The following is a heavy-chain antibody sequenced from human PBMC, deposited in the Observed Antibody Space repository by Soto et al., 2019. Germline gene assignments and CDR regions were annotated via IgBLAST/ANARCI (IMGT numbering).Heavy chain of an antibody. CDR1: GFTFSNHG. D-gene: IGHD2-21*02. CDR3: TIDRSPGCGGDCRFDY. Sequence: QVQLVESGGGVVQPGRSLRLSCAASGFTFSNHGMHWVRQAPGKGLEWVSVISHDGREDYYAESVRGRFTISRDNSKNTLYLQMNSLRPEDTAVYYCTIDRSPGCGGDCRFDYWGQGSLVSVSS. V-gene: IGHV3-30*03. J-gene: IGHJ4*02. CDR2: ISHDGRED.